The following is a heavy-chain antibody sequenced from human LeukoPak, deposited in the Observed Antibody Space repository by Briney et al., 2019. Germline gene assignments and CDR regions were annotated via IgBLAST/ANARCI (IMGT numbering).Heavy chain of an antibody. CDR3: ARVGSSSWSAEYFQH. CDR1: GYTFTGYY. J-gene: IGHJ1*01. V-gene: IGHV1-2*02. D-gene: IGHD6-13*01. Sequence: ASVKVSCKASGYTFTGYYMHWVRHAPGQGLEWMGWINPNSGGTNYAQKFQGRVTMTRDTSISTAYMELSRLRSDDTAVYYCARVGSSSWSAEYFQHWGQGTLVTVSS. CDR2: INPNSGGT.